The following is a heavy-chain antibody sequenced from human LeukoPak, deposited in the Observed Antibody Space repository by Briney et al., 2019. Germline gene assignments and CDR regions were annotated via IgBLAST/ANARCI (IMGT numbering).Heavy chain of an antibody. J-gene: IGHJ4*02. CDR1: GYTFTSYG. CDR2: ISAYNSNT. CDR3: ARGRLVSPHWYY. D-gene: IGHD3-9*01. V-gene: IGHV1-18*01. Sequence: ASVKLSCKASGYTFTSYGISWVRQAPGHGLEWMGWISAYNSNTNYAQKIQGRVTMTTDTSTSTAYMELRSLRSDDTAVYYCARGRLVSPHWYYWGQGTLVTVSS.